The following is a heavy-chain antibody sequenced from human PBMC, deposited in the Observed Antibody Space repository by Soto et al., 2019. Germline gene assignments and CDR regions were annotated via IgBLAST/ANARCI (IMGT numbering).Heavy chain of an antibody. D-gene: IGHD6-13*01. CDR1: GGSISSYF. Sequence: QVQLQESGPGLLKPSETLSLTCTVSGGSISSYFYIWVRQPPGKGLEWIGSVYYTGTTDYNPSLKSRVTISVDTSKTQFSLNLRSVTAADTAVYYCASDLAAVPRAVDYWGRGTLVTVSS. V-gene: IGHV4-59*01. CDR3: ASDLAAVPRAVDY. J-gene: IGHJ4*02. CDR2: VYYTGTT.